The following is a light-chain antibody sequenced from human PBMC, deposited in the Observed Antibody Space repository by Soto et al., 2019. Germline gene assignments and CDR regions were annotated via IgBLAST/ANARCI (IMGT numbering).Light chain of an antibody. CDR1: QVVGSN. CDR3: QQDNNWPPG. J-gene: IGKJ1*01. V-gene: IGKV3-15*01. CDR2: GAS. Sequence: VTTQSPAILSVSPGERATLSCRASQVVGSNLAWSQHEPFHAPRLLIYGASAGASGIPAMVSCVGSGPEVTLTISSLQAEDFAGYYWQQDNNWPPGFGQGTKV.